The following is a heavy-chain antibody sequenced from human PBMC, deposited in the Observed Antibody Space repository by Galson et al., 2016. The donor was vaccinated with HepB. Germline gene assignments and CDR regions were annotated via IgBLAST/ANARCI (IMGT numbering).Heavy chain of an antibody. Sequence: SLRLSCAGFSDSYMSWIRQAPGKGLEWVSFISSSGTYTKYADSVEGRCTISRDNAKDSLYLQMNSLRVEDTAVYYCARGSQPPQWQLGGYFDYWGQGTLVTVSS. V-gene: IGHV3-11*06. CDR1: SDSY. CDR3: ARGSQPPQWQLGGYFDY. J-gene: IGHJ4*02. CDR2: ISSSGTYT. D-gene: IGHD1-26*01.